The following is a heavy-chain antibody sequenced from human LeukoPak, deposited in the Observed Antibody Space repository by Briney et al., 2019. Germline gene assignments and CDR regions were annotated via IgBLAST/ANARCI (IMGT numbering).Heavy chain of an antibody. V-gene: IGHV4-34*01. CDR2: INHSGST. J-gene: IGHJ4*02. CDR1: GGSFSGYY. CDR3: ARHSHYDFWSGYPNFDY. D-gene: IGHD3-3*01. Sequence: SETLSLTCAVYGGSFSGYYWSWIRQPPGKGLEWIGEINHSGSTNYNPSLKSRVTIPVDTSKNQFSLKLSSVTAADTAVYYCARHSHYDFWSGYPNFDYWGQGTLVTVSS.